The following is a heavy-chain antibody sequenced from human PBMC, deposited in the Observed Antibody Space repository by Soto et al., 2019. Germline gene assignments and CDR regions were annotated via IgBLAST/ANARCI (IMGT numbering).Heavy chain of an antibody. V-gene: IGHV1-8*01. CDR3: ARDYSSTAREDYYYYGMVG. CDR1: GYTFTSYD. J-gene: IGHJ6*02. D-gene: IGHD6-13*01. CDR2: MNPNSGNT. Sequence: ASVKVSCKASGYTFTSYDINWVRQATGQGLEWMGWMNPNSGNTGYAQKFQGRVTMTRNTSISTAYMELSSLRSEDTAVYYCARDYSSTAREDYYYYGMVGWGQGTTVTVSS.